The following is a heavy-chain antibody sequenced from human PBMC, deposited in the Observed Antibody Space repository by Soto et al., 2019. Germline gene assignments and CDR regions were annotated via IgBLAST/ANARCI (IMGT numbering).Heavy chain of an antibody. V-gene: IGHV4-39*01. CDR1: GGSITGSSYY. CDR3: MLGSGWKDFDY. Sequence: PSETLSLTCTVSGGSITGSSYYWGWIRQPPGKGLEWIGSIYYSGSTYYNPSLKSRVTISVDTSKNQFSLKLSSVIAADTAVYYCMLGSGWKDFDYWGQGTLVTVS. J-gene: IGHJ4*02. D-gene: IGHD3-22*01. CDR2: IYYSGST.